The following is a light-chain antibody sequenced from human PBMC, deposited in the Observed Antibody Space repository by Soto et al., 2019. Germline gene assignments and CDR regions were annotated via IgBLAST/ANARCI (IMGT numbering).Light chain of an antibody. CDR2: GAS. CDR1: QSVSSNY. Sequence: IVLTQSPGTLSFSPGERATLSCRASQSVSSNYLAWYQQKPGQAPRLLIYGASSRATGIPDRFSGSGSGTDFTLTISRLEPEDFAVYYCQQYGSSRTFGQGTKVDIX. V-gene: IGKV3-20*01. CDR3: QQYGSSRT. J-gene: IGKJ1*01.